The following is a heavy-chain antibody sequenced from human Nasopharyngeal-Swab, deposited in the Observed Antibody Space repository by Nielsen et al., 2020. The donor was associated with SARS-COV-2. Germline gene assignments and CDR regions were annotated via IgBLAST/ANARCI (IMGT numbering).Heavy chain of an antibody. CDR1: GFTFSSYS. Sequence: GGSLRLSYAASGFTFSSYSMNWVRQAPGKGLEWVSSISSSSSYIYYADSVKGRFTISRDNAKNSLYLQMNSLRAEDTAVYYCARCLYDSSGYDEILFDYWGQGTLVTVSS. CDR3: ARCLYDSSGYDEILFDY. V-gene: IGHV3-21*01. CDR2: ISSSSSYI. D-gene: IGHD3-22*01. J-gene: IGHJ4*02.